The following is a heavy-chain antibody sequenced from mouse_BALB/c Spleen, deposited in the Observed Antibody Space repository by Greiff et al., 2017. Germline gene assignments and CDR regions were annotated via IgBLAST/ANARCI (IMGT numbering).Heavy chain of an antibody. CDR1: GYTFTSYW. CDR3: ARRDYRYDYFDY. Sequence: QVQLQQPGAELVKPGASVKLSCKASGYTFTSYWMHWVKQRPGQGLEWIGEINPSNGRTNYNEKFKSKATLTVDKSSSTAYMQLSSLTSEDSAVYYCARRDYRYDYFDYWGQGTTRTVAS. J-gene: IGHJ2*01. CDR2: INPSNGRT. D-gene: IGHD2-14*01. V-gene: IGHV1S81*02.